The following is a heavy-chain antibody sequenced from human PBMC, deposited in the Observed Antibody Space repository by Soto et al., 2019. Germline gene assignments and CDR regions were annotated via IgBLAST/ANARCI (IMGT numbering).Heavy chain of an antibody. V-gene: IGHV4-59*01. J-gene: IGHJ4*02. CDR1: GSSISPYY. CDR3: VRVGGYYGDYPNFDY. Sequence: SETLSLTCTVSGSSISPYYWSWIRQPPGKGLEWIGYIYYSGSTKYNPSLKSRVTISLDTAKIQFSLRLRSVTAADTAVYYCVRVGGYYGDYPNFDYWGQGTLVTVSS. CDR2: IYYSGST. D-gene: IGHD4-17*01.